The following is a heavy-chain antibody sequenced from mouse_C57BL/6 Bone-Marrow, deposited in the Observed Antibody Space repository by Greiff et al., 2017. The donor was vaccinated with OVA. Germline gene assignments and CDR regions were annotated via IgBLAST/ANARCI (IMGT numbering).Heavy chain of an antibody. CDR1: GFSLTSYG. Sequence: QVQLKESGPGLVQPSQSLSITCTVSGFSLTSYGVHWVRQSPGKGLEWLGVIWSGGSTDYNAAFISRLSISKDNSKGQVFFKMNSLQADDTAIYYCARRANWDVNDAMDYWGQGTSVTVSS. D-gene: IGHD4-1*01. J-gene: IGHJ4*01. CDR2: IWSGGST. CDR3: ARRANWDVNDAMDY. V-gene: IGHV2-2*01.